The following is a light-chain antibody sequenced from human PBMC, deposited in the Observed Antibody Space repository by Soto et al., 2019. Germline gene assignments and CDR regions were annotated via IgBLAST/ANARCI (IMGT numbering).Light chain of an antibody. V-gene: IGLV4-69*01. Sequence: QAVVTQSPSASASLGASVKLTCSLSSGHSTYSIAWHQHQPGKGPRYLMSLDSDGSLYKGDGIPDRFSGSTSGPERYLTISSLQSEDEADYYCQTWGTGYVLFAGGTKVTVL. CDR3: QTWGTGYVL. CDR1: SGHSTYS. J-gene: IGLJ2*01. CDR2: LDSDGSL.